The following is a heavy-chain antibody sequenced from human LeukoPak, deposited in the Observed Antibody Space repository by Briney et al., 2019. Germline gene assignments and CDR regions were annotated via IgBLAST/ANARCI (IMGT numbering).Heavy chain of an antibody. Sequence: GGSLRLSCAASGFTFSSYSMNWVRQAPGKGLEWVSSISSSSSYIYYADSVKGRFTISRDNAKNSLYLQMNSLRAGDTAVYYCARHNYPYDSGGYYYAYWGQGTLVTVSS. CDR2: ISSSSSYI. D-gene: IGHD3-22*01. J-gene: IGHJ4*02. CDR1: GFTFSSYS. V-gene: IGHV3-21*01. CDR3: ARHNYPYDSGGYYYAY.